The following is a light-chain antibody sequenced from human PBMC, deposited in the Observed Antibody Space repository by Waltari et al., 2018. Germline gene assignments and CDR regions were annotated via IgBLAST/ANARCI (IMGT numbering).Light chain of an antibody. CDR2: AAS. J-gene: IGKJ1*01. CDR1: PGISSW. V-gene: IGKV1-12*01. CDR3: QQSNSFPQT. Sequence: DIQMTQFPSSVSASVGDRVTITCRASPGISSWLAWYQQKPGKAPKLLIYAASGLQSGVPSRFSGSGSGTDFTLTINSRQPEDFATYYCQQSNSFPQTFGQGTKVEIK.